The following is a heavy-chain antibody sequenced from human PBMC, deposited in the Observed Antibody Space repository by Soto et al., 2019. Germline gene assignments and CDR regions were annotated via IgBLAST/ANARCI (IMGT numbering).Heavy chain of an antibody. CDR3: ARESSRAGGDYYYGIDV. CDR2: ISSSSSYI. CDR1: GFTFSSYS. J-gene: IGHJ6*02. D-gene: IGHD3-16*01. Sequence: EVQLVASGGGLVKPGGSLRLSCAASGFTFSSYSMNWVRQAPGKGLEGVSSISSSSSYIYYEDSVKGRFTISRDNAKNSLYLQMNSLGAKDTAVYYFARESSRAGGDYYYGIDVWVQGTTVTVSS. V-gene: IGHV3-21*01.